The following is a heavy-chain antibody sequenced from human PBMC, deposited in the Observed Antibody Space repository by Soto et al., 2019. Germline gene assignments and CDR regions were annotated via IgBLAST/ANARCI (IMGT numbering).Heavy chain of an antibody. CDR3: TRGCISTSCNLVPVLGGPDASDI. Sequence: SVKVSCKASGGTFSSYAISWVRQAPGQGLEWMGGIIPIFGTANYAQKFQGRVTITADESTSTAYMELSSLRSEDTAVYYCTRGCISTSCNLVPVLGGPDASDIWGQRTMVTGS. CDR1: GGTFSSYA. CDR2: IIPIFGTA. V-gene: IGHV1-69*13. J-gene: IGHJ3*02. D-gene: IGHD2-2*01.